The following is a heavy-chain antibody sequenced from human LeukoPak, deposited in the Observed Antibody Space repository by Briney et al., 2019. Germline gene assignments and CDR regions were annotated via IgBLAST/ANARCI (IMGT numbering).Heavy chain of an antibody. J-gene: IGHJ5*02. Sequence: GGSLRLSCLTSGFTLSTNAMSWVRQAPGKGLEWISAISGSGGSTYYADSVKGRFTISRDNSKNTLYLQMNSLRAEDTAVYCCAKDLGYSNYGGWFDPWGQGTLVTVSS. D-gene: IGHD4-11*01. V-gene: IGHV3-23*01. CDR2: ISGSGGST. CDR3: AKDLGYSNYGGWFDP. CDR1: GFTLSTNA.